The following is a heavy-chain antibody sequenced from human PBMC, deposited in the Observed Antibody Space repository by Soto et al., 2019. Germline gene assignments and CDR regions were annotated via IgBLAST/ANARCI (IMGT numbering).Heavy chain of an antibody. Sequence: GGSLRLSCADSGFRFSSYSMSWVRQTPGKGLEWVAAITTTGDRTYYADSVTGRFTISRDNSKKTHYLQMTSLRAEDTAMYYCATMNGYFEYWGQGTPVTVSS. J-gene: IGHJ4*02. CDR1: GFRFSSYS. D-gene: IGHD3-22*01. V-gene: IGHV3-23*01. CDR3: ATMNGYFEY. CDR2: ITTTGDRT.